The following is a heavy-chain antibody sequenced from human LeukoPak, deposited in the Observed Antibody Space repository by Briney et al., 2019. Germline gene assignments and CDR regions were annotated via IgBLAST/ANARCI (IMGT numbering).Heavy chain of an antibody. V-gene: IGHV4-4*07. CDR2: IYTSGST. CDR1: GGSISSYY. Sequence: PSETLSLTCTVSGGSISSYYWSWIRQPAGKGLEWIGRIYTSGSTNYNPSLKSRVTMSVDTSKNQFSLKLSSVTAADTAVYYCARVSIAARLNWFDPWGQGTLVTVSS. J-gene: IGHJ5*02. D-gene: IGHD6-6*01. CDR3: ARVSIAARLNWFDP.